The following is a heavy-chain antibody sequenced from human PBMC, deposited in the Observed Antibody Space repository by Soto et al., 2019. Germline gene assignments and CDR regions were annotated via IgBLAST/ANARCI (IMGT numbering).Heavy chain of an antibody. D-gene: IGHD1-26*01. J-gene: IGHJ2*01. CDR3: ARGGSLNWYFDL. CDR2: INSDGSST. Sequence: EVQLVESGGGLVQPGGSLRLSCAASGFTFSSYWMHWVRQAPGKGLVWVSRINSDGSSTSYADSVKGRFTISRDNAKNTVDRQMNSLRAEDTAVYYCARGGSLNWYFDLWGRGPLGTVSS. V-gene: IGHV3-74*01. CDR1: GFTFSSYW.